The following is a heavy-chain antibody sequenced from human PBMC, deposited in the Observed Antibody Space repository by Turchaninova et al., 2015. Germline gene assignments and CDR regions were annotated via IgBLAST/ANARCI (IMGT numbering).Heavy chain of an antibody. CDR2: TYYRSKWYN. D-gene: IGHD1-26*01. Sequence: QVKLQQSVPGLVMPPQPRSRPCAYPGDSCPSNIAAWNWIRQSPSGGLEWLGRTYYRSKWYNDYAVSVKSRITINPDTSKNQFSLQLNSVTPEDTAVYYCARGGSYYWFDPWGQGTLVTVSS. V-gene: IGHV6-1*01. CDR3: ARGGSYYWFDP. J-gene: IGHJ5*02. CDR1: GDSCPSNIAA.